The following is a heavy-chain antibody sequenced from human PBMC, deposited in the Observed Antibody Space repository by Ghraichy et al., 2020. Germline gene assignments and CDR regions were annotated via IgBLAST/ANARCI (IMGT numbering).Heavy chain of an antibody. V-gene: IGHV3-53*01. CDR1: GFSVSSNY. Sequence: GESLNISCAASGFSVSSNYMSWVRQAPGKGLEWVSVIYRGGSTYHADSVKGRFTISRDNSKNTLYLQMNSLRAGDTAMYYCAYSSDWDAFDIWGQGTMVTVSS. J-gene: IGHJ3*02. CDR2: IYRGGST. CDR3: AYSSDWDAFDI. D-gene: IGHD6-19*01.